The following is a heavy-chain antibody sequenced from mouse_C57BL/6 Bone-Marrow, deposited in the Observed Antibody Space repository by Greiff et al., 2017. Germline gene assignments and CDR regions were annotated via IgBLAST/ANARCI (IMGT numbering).Heavy chain of an antibody. D-gene: IGHD4-1*01. CDR2: IYPRDGST. CDR3: ATGTFFDY. CDR1: GYTFTSYD. Sequence: VQLQQSGPELVKPGASVKLSCKASGYTFTSYDINWVKQRPGQGLEWIGWIYPRDGSTKYNEKFKGKATLTVDTSSSTAYMELHSLTSEDSAVYYCATGTFFDYWGQGTTLTVSS. V-gene: IGHV1-85*01. J-gene: IGHJ2*01.